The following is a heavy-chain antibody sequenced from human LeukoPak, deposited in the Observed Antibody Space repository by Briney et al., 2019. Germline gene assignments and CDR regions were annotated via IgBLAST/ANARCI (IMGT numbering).Heavy chain of an antibody. V-gene: IGHV3-23*01. CDR2: ISGSGGST. CDR3: AKSEGYDSSGYVPFDY. CDR1: GFTVSSNY. Sequence: GGSLRLSCAASGFTVSSNYMSWVRQAPGKGLEWVSAISGSGGSTYYADSVKGRFTISRDNSKNTLYLQMNSLRAEDTAVYYCAKSEGYDSSGYVPFDYWGQGTLVTVSS. D-gene: IGHD3-22*01. J-gene: IGHJ4*02.